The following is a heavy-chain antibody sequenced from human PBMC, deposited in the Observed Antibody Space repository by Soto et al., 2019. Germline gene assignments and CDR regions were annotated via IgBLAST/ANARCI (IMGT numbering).Heavy chain of an antibody. CDR1: GFTFSDYY. Sequence: GGSLRLSCAASGFTFSDYYMSWIRQAPGKGLEWVSYISSSGSTIYYADSVKGRFTISRDNAKNSLYLQMNSLRAEDTAVYYCARLGSPRRYFDPIVNYWGQGTLVTVSS. V-gene: IGHV3-11*01. D-gene: IGHD3-9*01. CDR3: ARLGSPRRYFDPIVNY. J-gene: IGHJ4*02. CDR2: ISSSGSTI.